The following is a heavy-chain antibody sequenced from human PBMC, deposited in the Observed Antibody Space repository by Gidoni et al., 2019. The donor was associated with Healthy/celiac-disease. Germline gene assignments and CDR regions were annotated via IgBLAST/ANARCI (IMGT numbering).Heavy chain of an antibody. Sequence: QVQLVESGGGVVQPGRSLRLSCAASGFTFSGYGMHWVRQAPGKGLEWVAVIWYDGSNKYYADSVKGRFTISRDNSKNTLYLQMNSLRAEDTAVYYCARDGDYGGYYYGMDVWGQGTTVTVSS. CDR1: GFTFSGYG. V-gene: IGHV3-33*01. D-gene: IGHD4-17*01. CDR3: ARDGDYGGYYYGMDV. CDR2: IWYDGSNK. J-gene: IGHJ6*02.